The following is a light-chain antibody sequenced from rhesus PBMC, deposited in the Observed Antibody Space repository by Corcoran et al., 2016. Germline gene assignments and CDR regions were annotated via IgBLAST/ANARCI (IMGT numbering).Light chain of an antibody. CDR2: RTS. CDR1: QGISNW. J-gene: IGKJ4*01. V-gene: IGKV1-69*01. CDR3: QQHDNSPPLT. Sequence: DIQMTQSPSSLSASVGDRVTITCRASQGISNWLAWYQQKPGKAPNLLIYRTSNLETGVPSRFSASGSGTDFTLTISSLQTEDIATYYCQQHDNSPPLTFGGGTKVEIK.